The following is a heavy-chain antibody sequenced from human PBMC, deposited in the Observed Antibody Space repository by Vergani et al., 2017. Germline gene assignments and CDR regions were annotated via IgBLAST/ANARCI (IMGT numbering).Heavy chain of an antibody. V-gene: IGHV3-9*03. Sequence: EVQLVESGGGLVQPGRSLRLSCAASGFTFADYAMHWVRQAPGKGLEWVSGISWNSGSIGYADSVKGRFTISRDNAKNSLYLKMNSLRADDMALYYCAKYLGGYCSSTSCPSGAFDIWGQGTMVTVSS. J-gene: IGHJ3*02. CDR1: GFTFADYA. CDR2: ISWNSGSI. CDR3: AKYLGGYCSSTSCPSGAFDI. D-gene: IGHD2-2*01.